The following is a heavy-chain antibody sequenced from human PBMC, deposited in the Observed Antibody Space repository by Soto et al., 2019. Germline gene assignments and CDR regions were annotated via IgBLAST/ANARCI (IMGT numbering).Heavy chain of an antibody. D-gene: IGHD4-17*01. Sequence: GGSLRLSCAASGFTFSDHYMDWVRQAPGKGLEWVGRTRNKANSYSTEYAASVKGRITISRDDSKKSLHLQMNSLETEDAAVYYCALEDTVTLYYYYMDVWGKGTTVTVSS. CDR1: GFTFSDHY. V-gene: IGHV3-72*01. J-gene: IGHJ6*03. CDR2: TRNKANSYST. CDR3: ALEDTVTLYYYYMDV.